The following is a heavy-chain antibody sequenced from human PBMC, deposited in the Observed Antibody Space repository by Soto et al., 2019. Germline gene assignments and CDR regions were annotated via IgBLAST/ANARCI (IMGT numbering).Heavy chain of an antibody. J-gene: IGHJ4*02. CDR2: ISGTNYNIYSI. D-gene: IGHD2-2*02. V-gene: IGHV3-23*01. CDR3: AKAAYTLPTDY. CDR1: GFTFSSYA. Sequence: PGGSLRLSCAASGFTFSSYAMSWVRQAPEKGLEWVSGISGTNYNIYSIYYADSVKGRFTISRDNSQNMLYLQMNSLRVDDTAVYYCAKAAYTLPTDYWGQGALVTVSS.